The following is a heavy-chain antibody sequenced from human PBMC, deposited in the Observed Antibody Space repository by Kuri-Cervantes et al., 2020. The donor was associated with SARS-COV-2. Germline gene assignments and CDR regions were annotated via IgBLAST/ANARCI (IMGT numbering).Heavy chain of an antibody. CDR2: IYYSGST. J-gene: IGHJ4*02. CDR3: ARALFSSSYYFDY. V-gene: IGHV4-30-4*08. CDR1: GGSFSDYY. D-gene: IGHD6-6*01. Sequence: SQTLSLTCAVYGGSFSDYYWSWIRQPPGKGLEWIGYIYYSGSTYYNPSLKSRVTISVDTSKNQFSLKLSSVTAADTAVYYCARALFSSSYYFDYWGQGTLVTVSS.